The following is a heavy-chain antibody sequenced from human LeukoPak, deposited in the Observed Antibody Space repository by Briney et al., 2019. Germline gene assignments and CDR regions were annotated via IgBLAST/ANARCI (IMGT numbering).Heavy chain of an antibody. J-gene: IGHJ6*03. CDR2: IYYSGST. D-gene: IGHD2-15*01. Sequence: PSETLSLTCTVSGGSISSYYWSWIRQPPGKGVEWVGHIYYSGSTNYNPSPKSRVNISVDTSKNQFSLKLSSVTAADTAVYYCARDGCSGGSCYFGCYYYYMDVWGKGTTVTVSS. V-gene: IGHV4-59*01. CDR3: ARDGCSGGSCYFGCYYYYMDV. CDR1: GGSISSYY.